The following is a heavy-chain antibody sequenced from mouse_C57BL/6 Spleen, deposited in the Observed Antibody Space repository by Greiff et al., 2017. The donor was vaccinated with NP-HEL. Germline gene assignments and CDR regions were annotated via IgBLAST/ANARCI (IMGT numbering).Heavy chain of an antibody. CDR2: IYPGDGDT. D-gene: IGHD2-2*01. CDR1: GYAFSSYW. Sequence: VKLVESGAELVKPGASVKISCKASGYAFSSYWMNWVKQRPGKGLEWIGQIYPGDGDTNYNGKFKGKATLTADKSSSTAYMQLSSLTSEDSAVYFCARSAMVTVDYWGQGTTLTVSS. V-gene: IGHV1-80*01. CDR3: ARSAMVTVDY. J-gene: IGHJ2*01.